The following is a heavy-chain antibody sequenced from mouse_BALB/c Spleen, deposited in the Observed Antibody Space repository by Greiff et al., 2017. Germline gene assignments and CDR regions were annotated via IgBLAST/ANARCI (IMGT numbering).Heavy chain of an antibody. CDR3: TRTYDYYAMDY. J-gene: IGHJ4*01. V-gene: IGHV1S81*02. Sequence: QVQLQQPGAELVKPGASVKLSCKASGYTFTSYYMYWVKQRPGQGLEWIGEINPSNGGTNFNEKFKSKATLTVDKSSSTAYMQLSSLTSEDSAVYYCTRTYDYYAMDYWGQGTSVTVSS. CDR2: INPSNGGT. CDR1: GYTFTSYY.